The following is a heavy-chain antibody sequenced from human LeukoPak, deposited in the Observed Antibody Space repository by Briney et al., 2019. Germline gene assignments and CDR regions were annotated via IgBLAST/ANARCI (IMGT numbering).Heavy chain of an antibody. Sequence: GGSLRLSCAASGFTFSNYWMTWVRQAPGKGLEWVANIKQDGSEKYYVDSVKGPFTISRDNAKNSLYLQMNSLRAEDTAVYYCARSETTYYYDSSVYFYYYYGMDVWGQGTTVTVSS. CDR1: GFTFSNYW. CDR3: ARSETTYYYDSSVYFYYYYGMDV. J-gene: IGHJ6*02. V-gene: IGHV3-7*01. D-gene: IGHD3-22*01. CDR2: IKQDGSEK.